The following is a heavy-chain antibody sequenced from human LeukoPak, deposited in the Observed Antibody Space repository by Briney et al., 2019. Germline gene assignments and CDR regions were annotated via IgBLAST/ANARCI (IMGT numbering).Heavy chain of an antibody. CDR1: GYSISSGHY. CDR3: ARDKPVLLCFEFNAFDI. CDR2: IYTSGST. D-gene: IGHD3-10*01. Sequence: SETLSLTCTVSGYSISSGHYWSWIRQPAGKGLEWIGRIYTSGSTNYNPSLKSRVTMSVDTSKNQFSLKLSSVTAADTAVYYCARDKPVLLCFEFNAFDIWGQGTMVTVSS. V-gene: IGHV4-4*07. J-gene: IGHJ3*02.